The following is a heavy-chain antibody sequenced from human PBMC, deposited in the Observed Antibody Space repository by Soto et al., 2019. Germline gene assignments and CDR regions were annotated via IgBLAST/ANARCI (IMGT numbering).Heavy chain of an antibody. CDR3: ARDLQRGGGSPHY. CDR1: GGTFSSYA. V-gene: IGHV1-69*12. Sequence: QVQLVQSGAEVKKPGSSVKVSCKASGGTFSSYAISWVRQAPGQGLEWMGGIIPIFGTANYAQKFQGRVTITADESTSAAYMELSSLRSEDTALYYCARDLQRGGGSPHYWGQGTLVTVSS. J-gene: IGHJ4*02. D-gene: IGHD2-15*01. CDR2: IIPIFGTA.